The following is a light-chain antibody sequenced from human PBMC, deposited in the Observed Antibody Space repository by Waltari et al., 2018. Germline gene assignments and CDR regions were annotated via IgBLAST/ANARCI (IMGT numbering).Light chain of an antibody. J-gene: IGLJ2*01. CDR2: EVS. CDR3: SSYTSSSTL. CDR1: SSDVGGYNY. V-gene: IGLV2-14*01. Sequence: QSALTQPASVSGSPGQSITISCTGTSSDVGGYNYVSWYQQHPGKAPKLMIYEVSNRPSGFSTRFSGSKSGNTASLTISGLQAEDEADYYCSSYTSSSTLFGGGTKLTVL.